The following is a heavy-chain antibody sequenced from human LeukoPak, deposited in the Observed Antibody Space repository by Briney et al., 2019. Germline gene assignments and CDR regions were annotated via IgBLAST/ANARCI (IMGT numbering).Heavy chain of an antibody. J-gene: IGHJ4*02. V-gene: IGHV4-59*01. D-gene: IGHD3-10*01. Sequence: SETLSLTCTVSRGSISSYYWSWIRQPPGKGLEWIGHIYYTGSTNYNPSLKSRVTISVDTSKNQFSLKVSSVTAADTAVYYCVRMDSGSGSYYFENWGQGTLVTVSS. CDR2: IYYTGST. CDR3: VRMDSGSGSYYFEN. CDR1: RGSISSYY.